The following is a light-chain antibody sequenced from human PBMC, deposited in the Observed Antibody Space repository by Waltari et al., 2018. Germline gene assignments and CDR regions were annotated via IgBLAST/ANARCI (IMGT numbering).Light chain of an antibody. J-gene: IGLJ2*01. CDR2: DVS. CDR1: SSDVGSYHF. CDR3: CSYAGSSTSV. V-gene: IGLV2-23*02. Sequence: SALTQPASVSESLGPSITISCTGTSSDVGSYHFVSWYQQHPGKAPKLLIYDVSKRPLGVSDRFSGSKSANTASLTISGLQAEDEADYYCCSYAGSSTSVFGGGTKLTVL.